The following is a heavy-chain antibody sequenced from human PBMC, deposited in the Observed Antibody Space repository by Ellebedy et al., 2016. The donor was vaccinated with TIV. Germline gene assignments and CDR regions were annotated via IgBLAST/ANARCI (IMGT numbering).Heavy chain of an antibody. D-gene: IGHD3-22*01. CDR3: ARDPYYYDSSGYPYY. CDR2: IWYDGSNK. J-gene: IGHJ4*02. CDR1: GFTFSSYG. Sequence: GESLKISCAASGFTFSSYGMHWVRQAPGKGLEWVAVIWYDGSNKYYADSVKGRFTISRDNSKNTLYLQMNSLRAEDTAVYYCARDPYYYDSSGYPYYWGQGTLVTVSS. V-gene: IGHV3-33*08.